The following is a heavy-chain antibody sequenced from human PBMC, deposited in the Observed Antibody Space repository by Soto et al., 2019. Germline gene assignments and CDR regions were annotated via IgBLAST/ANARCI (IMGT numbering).Heavy chain of an antibody. D-gene: IGHD2-15*01. CDR1: GFTFSSYW. J-gene: IGHJ6*03. CDR2: INSDGSST. CDR3: ARDINRYCSGGSCYSVGYYYYMDV. V-gene: IGHV3-74*01. Sequence: EVQLVESGGGLVQPGGSLRLSCAASGFTFSSYWMHWVRQAPGKGLVWVSRINSDGSSTSYADSVKGRFTISRDNAKNTLYLQMNSLRAEDTAVYYCARDINRYCSGGSCYSVGYYYYMDVWGKGTTVTVSS.